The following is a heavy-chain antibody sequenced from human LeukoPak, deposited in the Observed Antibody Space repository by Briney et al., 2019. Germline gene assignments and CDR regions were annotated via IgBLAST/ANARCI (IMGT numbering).Heavy chain of an antibody. D-gene: IGHD5/OR15-5a*01. CDR3: AKGYGIRVYALDY. CDR1: GFTSSSYG. Sequence: PGGSLRLSCAASGFTSSSYGMHWVRQAPGKGLEWVAFIRYDGSNKYYADSVKGRFTISRDNSKNTLYLQMNSLRAEDTAVYYCAKGYGIRVYALDYWGQGTLVTVSS. V-gene: IGHV3-30*02. J-gene: IGHJ4*02. CDR2: IRYDGSNK.